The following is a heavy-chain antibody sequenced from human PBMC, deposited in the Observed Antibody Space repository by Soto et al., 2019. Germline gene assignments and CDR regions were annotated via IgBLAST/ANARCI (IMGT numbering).Heavy chain of an antibody. CDR3: ARDVSVAVAGYFDY. J-gene: IGHJ4*02. CDR1: GYTFTNYA. Sequence: EASVKVSCKPSGYTFTNYAMHWVRQAPGQRLEWMGWINSGNGNTKYSQKFQGRVTITGDTSASTAYMELSSLRSEDTAVYYCARDVSVAVAGYFDYWGQGTLVTVSS. V-gene: IGHV1-3*01. CDR2: INSGNGNT. D-gene: IGHD6-19*01.